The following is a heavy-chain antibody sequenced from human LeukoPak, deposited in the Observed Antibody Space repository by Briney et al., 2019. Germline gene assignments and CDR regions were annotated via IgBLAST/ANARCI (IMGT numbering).Heavy chain of an antibody. CDR3: AKGPYCSGGSCYLYYYYYMDV. V-gene: IGHV3-30*02. D-gene: IGHD2-15*01. CDR1: GFTFSSYG. J-gene: IGHJ6*03. CDR2: IRYDGSNK. Sequence: GGSLRLSCVASGFTFSSYGMHWVRQAPGKGLEWVAFIRYDGSNKYYADSVKGRFTISRDNSKNTLYLQMNSLRAEDTAVYYCAKGPYCSGGSCYLYYYYYMDVWGKGTTVTVSS.